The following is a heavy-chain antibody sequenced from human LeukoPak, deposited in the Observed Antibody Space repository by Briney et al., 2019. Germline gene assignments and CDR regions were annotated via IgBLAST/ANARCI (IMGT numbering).Heavy chain of an antibody. CDR3: AKGSRWQQLAYFDY. Sequence: GRSLRLSCAASGFTFDDYAMHWVRQAPGKGLEWVSGISWNSGSIGYADSVKGRFTISRDNSKNTLYLQMNSLRAEDTAVYYCAKGSRWQQLAYFDYWGQGTLVTVSS. J-gene: IGHJ4*02. CDR1: GFTFDDYA. CDR2: ISWNSGSI. V-gene: IGHV3-9*01. D-gene: IGHD6-13*01.